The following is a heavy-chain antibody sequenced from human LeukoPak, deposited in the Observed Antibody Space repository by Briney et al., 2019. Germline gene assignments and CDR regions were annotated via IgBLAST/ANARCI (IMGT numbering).Heavy chain of an antibody. Sequence: PGRSLRLSCAASGFTFSSYGMHWVRQAPGKGLEWVAVISYDGSNKYYADSVQGRFTISRDDAENSLYLQMNSLRDEDTAVYYCARVNYYALDYWGQGALVTVSS. CDR2: ISYDGSNK. CDR1: GFTFSSYG. D-gene: IGHD3-10*01. J-gene: IGHJ4*02. V-gene: IGHV3-30*03. CDR3: ARVNYYALDY.